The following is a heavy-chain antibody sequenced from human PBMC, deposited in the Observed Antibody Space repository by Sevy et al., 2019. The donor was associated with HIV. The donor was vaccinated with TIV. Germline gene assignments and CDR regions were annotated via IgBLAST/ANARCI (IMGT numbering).Heavy chain of an antibody. CDR1: GFTFRSYA. D-gene: IGHD2-15*01. J-gene: IGHJ4*02. Sequence: GGSLRLSCAAFGFTFRSYAIHWVRQAPGKGLEWVAVISYDGNYENYADSVKGRFTISRDNSKNTLCLQMNSLRAEDTAVYYCARDAGLTKSGANIWAFDYWGQGALVTVSS. CDR3: ARDAGLTKSGANIWAFDY. CDR2: ISYDGNYE. V-gene: IGHV3-30-3*01.